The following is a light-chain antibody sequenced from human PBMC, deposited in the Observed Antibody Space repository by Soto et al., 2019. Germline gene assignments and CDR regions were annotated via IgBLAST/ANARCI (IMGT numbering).Light chain of an antibody. V-gene: IGKV2-28*01. CDR3: MQALQTPLT. Sequence: EIVMTQSPLSLPVTPGEPASISCRSSQSLLHSNGYNYLDWYLQKPGQSPQLLIYLGSNRASGVPDRFSGSGSGTDFTLKISSVAAEDVGVYYCMQALQTPLTFGGGTKWISN. CDR1: QSLLHSNGYNY. J-gene: IGKJ4*01. CDR2: LGS.